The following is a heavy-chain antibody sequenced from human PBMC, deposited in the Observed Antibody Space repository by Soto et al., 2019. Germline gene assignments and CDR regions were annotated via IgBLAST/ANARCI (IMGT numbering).Heavy chain of an antibody. Sequence: VESLKVTCIRSAYIFSKYWIGSVRRMPGKGLEGMGVIYPGDSDTRYSPSFQAQVTISADKSITTDYLQWRSLKASDTAIYPCVVYSSSSGRLFEYWGQGTLVTF. CDR3: VVYSSSSGRLFEY. V-gene: IGHV5-51*01. CDR2: IYPGDSDT. D-gene: IGHD6-6*01. CDR1: AYIFSKYW. J-gene: IGHJ4*02.